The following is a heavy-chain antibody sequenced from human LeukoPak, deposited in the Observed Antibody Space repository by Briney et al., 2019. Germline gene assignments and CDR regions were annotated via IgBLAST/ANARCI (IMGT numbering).Heavy chain of an antibody. CDR1: GFILSSYA. CDR3: AKAETTRVVVTTDHFDF. D-gene: IGHD2-21*02. V-gene: IGHV3-23*01. CDR2: ISGSGSSS. Sequence: GGSLRVSCAASGFILSSYAMSWVRQAPGKGLEWVSAISGSGSSSYYADSVKGRFTISRDNSKNTLYLQMNSLRAEDTAVYYCAKAETTRVVVTTDHFDFWGQGTLVTVSS. J-gene: IGHJ4*02.